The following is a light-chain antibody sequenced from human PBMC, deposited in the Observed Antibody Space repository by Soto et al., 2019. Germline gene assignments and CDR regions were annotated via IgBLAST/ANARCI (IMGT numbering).Light chain of an antibody. CDR2: GAS. Sequence: IVLTQSPATLSLSPGERATLSCRASQSVSSSYLAWYQQKPGQAPGLLIYGASNRATGIPDRFSGSGSGTDFTLTVSRLEPEDFAVYYCQQYGTSPLYTFGQGTKLEIK. CDR1: QSVSSSY. CDR3: QQYGTSPLYT. J-gene: IGKJ2*01. V-gene: IGKV3-20*01.